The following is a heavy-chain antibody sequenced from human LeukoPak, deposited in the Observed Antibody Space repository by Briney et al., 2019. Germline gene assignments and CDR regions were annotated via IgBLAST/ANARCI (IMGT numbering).Heavy chain of an antibody. CDR3: ARAGPPTSNYDSWSGYFF. CDR1: GYTFTSYY. CDR2: INPSGGST. V-gene: IGHV1-46*01. Sequence: ASVKVSCKASGYTFTSYYMHWVRQAPGQGLEGMGIINPSGGSTTYAQKFQGRVTMTRDMSTSTVYMELSSLRSEDTAVYYCARAGPPTSNYDSWSGYFFWGQGTLVTVSS. J-gene: IGHJ4*02. D-gene: IGHD3-3*01.